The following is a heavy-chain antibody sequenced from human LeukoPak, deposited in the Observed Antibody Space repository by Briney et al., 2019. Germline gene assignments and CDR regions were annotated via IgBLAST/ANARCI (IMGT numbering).Heavy chain of an antibody. CDR2: IYPGDSDT. J-gene: IGHJ4*02. Sequence: GESLKISCKGSGYSFTSYCIGWVRQMPGKGLEWMGIIYPGDSDTRYSPSFQGQVTISADKSISTAYLQWSSLKASDTAMYYCARGRSSIVGASQRTYFDYWGQGTLVTVSS. D-gene: IGHD1-26*01. CDR1: GYSFTSYC. CDR3: ARGRSSIVGASQRTYFDY. V-gene: IGHV5-51*01.